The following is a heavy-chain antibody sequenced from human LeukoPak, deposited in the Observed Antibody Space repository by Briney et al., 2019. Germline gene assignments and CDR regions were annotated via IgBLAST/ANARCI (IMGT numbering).Heavy chain of an antibody. CDR3: ARGWLYYDSSGLEYFDY. J-gene: IGHJ4*02. CDR1: GYPFTSYA. CDR2: INAGNADT. Sequence: ASVKVSCKASGYPFTSYAIHWVRQAPGRRPEWMGWINAGNADTRYSQEFQGRVTIARDTSASTAYMEFSSLRSEDTAVYYCARGWLYYDSSGLEYFDYWGQGTLVTVSS. D-gene: IGHD3-22*01. V-gene: IGHV1-3*03.